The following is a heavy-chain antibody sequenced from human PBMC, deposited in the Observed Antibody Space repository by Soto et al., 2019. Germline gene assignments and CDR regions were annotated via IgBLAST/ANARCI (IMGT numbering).Heavy chain of an antibody. V-gene: IGHV4-34*01. Sequence: QVQLQQWGAGLLKPSETLSLTCAVYGGSFSGYYWSWIRQPPGKGLEWIGEINHSGSTNYNPSLKSRVTISVDTSKNQFSLKLSSVTAADTAVYFCARVLQNWGTYRYSFDYWGQGTLVTVSS. D-gene: IGHD3-16*02. CDR3: ARVLQNWGTYRYSFDY. CDR1: GGSFSGYY. CDR2: INHSGST. J-gene: IGHJ4*02.